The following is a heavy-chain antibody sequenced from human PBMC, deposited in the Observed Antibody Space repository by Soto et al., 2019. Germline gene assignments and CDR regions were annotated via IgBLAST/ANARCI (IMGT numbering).Heavy chain of an antibody. J-gene: IGHJ6*02. CDR2: ISGSGGST. CDR1: GFTFSSYA. V-gene: IGHV3-23*01. CDR3: AKAGGAGSHKRRIDV. D-gene: IGHD3-10*01. Sequence: PGGSLRLSCAASGFTFSSYAMSWVRQAPGTGLEWVSAISGSGGSTYYADSVKGRFTISRDNSKNTLDLQMNSLRAEDTAVYYCAKAGGAGSHKRRIDVWGQGTTVTVSS.